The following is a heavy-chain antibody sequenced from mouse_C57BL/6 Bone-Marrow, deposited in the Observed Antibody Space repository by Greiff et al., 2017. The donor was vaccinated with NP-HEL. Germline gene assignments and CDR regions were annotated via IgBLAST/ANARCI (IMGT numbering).Heavy chain of an antibody. CDR1: GFNITDDY. D-gene: IGHD1-1*01. V-gene: IGHV14-4*01. CDR3: TTDYGSSGFAY. Sequence: EVQLQESGAELVRPGASVKLSCTASGFNITDDYMHWVKQRPEQGLEWIGWIDPENGDTEYASKFQGKATITADTSSNTAYLQLSSLTSEDTAVYYCTTDYGSSGFAYWGQGTLVTVSA. CDR2: IDPENGDT. J-gene: IGHJ3*01.